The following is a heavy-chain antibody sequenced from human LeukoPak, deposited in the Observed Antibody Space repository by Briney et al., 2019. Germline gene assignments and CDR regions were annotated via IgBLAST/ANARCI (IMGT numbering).Heavy chain of an antibody. D-gene: IGHD5-18*01. CDR1: GVTFGDYA. CDR3: TRDRTGYSYGYGSTSAFDY. Sequence: GGSLRLSCTASGVTFGDYAMSWVRQAPGKGLEWVGFIRSKAYGGTTEYAAPVKGRFTISRDDSKSIAYLQMNSLKTEDTAVYYCTRDRTGYSYGYGSTSAFDYWGQGTLVTVSS. V-gene: IGHV3-49*04. CDR2: IRSKAYGGTT. J-gene: IGHJ4*02.